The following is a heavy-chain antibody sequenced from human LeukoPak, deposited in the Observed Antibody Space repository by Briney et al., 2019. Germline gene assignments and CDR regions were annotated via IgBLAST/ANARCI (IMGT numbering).Heavy chain of an antibody. V-gene: IGHV1-2*02. CDR1: GYTFTGYY. D-gene: IGHD2-2*01. CDR2: IHPNSGGT. CDR3: ARGRTALVVRPATYNYFDP. Sequence: GASVKVSCKASGYTFTGYYMHWVRQAPGQGLEWMGWIHPNSGGTTYAQKFQGRVTMTRDTSINTAYMEVTRLTSDDTAVYFCARGRTALVVRPATYNYFDPWGQGTLVIVSS. J-gene: IGHJ5*02.